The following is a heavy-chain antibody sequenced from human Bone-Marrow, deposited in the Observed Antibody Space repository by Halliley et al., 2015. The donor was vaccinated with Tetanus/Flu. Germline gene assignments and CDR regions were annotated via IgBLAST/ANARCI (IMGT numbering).Heavy chain of an antibody. CDR1: GGSLSSGTYD. CDR2: FYYSGSP. Sequence: TLSLTCTVSGGSLSSGTYDWGWIRQPPGKGLEWIGTFYYSGSPYYNPSLRSRVTIFVDTSKNQFSLKLSSVTAADRAVYYCARGLIMDVWGQGTTVTVSS. CDR3: ARGLIMDV. V-gene: IGHV4-39*01. J-gene: IGHJ6*02.